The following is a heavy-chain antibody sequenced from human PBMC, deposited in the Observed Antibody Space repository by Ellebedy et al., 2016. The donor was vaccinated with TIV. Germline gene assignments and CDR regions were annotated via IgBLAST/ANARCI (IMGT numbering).Heavy chain of an antibody. V-gene: IGHV4-39*01. CDR3: VRPRLRQWLVPGVFDI. Sequence: MPSETLSLTCTVSGGSISGDSYYWGCIRPPPGKGLELPGPDNYGGTTYYNPSLDSRVTISLDTSESQFSLKLKSVTAADTALYYCVRPRLRQWLVPGVFDIWGQGTMVTVSS. CDR1: GGSISGDSYY. J-gene: IGHJ3*02. D-gene: IGHD6-19*01. CDR2: DNYGGTT.